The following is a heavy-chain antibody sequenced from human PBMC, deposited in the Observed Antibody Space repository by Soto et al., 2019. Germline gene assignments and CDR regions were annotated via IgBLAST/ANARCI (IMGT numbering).Heavy chain of an antibody. CDR1: GGSISSGGYY. V-gene: IGHV4-31*03. Sequence: SETLSLTCTVSGGSISSGGYYWSWIRQHPGKGLEWIGYIYYSGSTYYNPSLKSRVTISVDTSKNQFSLKLSSVTAADKAVYYCATVSAFKSETTVTTDYWGQGTLVTVSS. J-gene: IGHJ4*02. D-gene: IGHD4-4*01. CDR2: IYYSGST. CDR3: ATVSAFKSETTVTTDY.